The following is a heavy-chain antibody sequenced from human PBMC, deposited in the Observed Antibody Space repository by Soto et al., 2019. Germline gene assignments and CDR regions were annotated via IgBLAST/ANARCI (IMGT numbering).Heavy chain of an antibody. CDR1: GFSLSNNA. V-gene: IGHV3-30*18. Sequence: QVQLVESGGGGAQPGRSLRLSCAASGFSLSNNAMHWVRQAPGKGLEWVAVISYDGNKKYYADSVKGRFTISRDNSKNTVYLEMNNLRAEDTAMYYCAKGGSGNYLTYYYYYGMDVWGQGTTVTVSS. D-gene: IGHD3-22*01. J-gene: IGHJ6*02. CDR3: AKGGSGNYLTYYYYYGMDV. CDR2: ISYDGNKK.